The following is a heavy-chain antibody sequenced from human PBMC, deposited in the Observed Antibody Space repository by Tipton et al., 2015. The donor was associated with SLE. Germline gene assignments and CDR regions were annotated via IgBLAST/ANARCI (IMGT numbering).Heavy chain of an antibody. D-gene: IGHD2-2*01. CDR1: GYNFTNYG. J-gene: IGHJ4*02. CDR3: ATHCSSTTCYPGFDF. Sequence: VQLVQSGPEVKKPGASVKVSCKASGYNFTNYGITWVRQAPGKGPEWMGWISTSNRYANYAQNLQGRATMTTDTPTNTAYMGLKSLRSDDTAVYYCATHCSSTTCYPGFDFWGQGTLVTVSS. CDR2: ISTSNRYA. V-gene: IGHV1-18*01.